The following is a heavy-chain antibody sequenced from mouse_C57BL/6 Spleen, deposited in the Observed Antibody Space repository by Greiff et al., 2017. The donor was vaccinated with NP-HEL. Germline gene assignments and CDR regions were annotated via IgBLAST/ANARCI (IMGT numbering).Heavy chain of an antibody. Sequence: EVQLQQSGAELVRPGASVKLSCTASGFNIKDDYMHWVKQRPEQGLEWIGWIDPENGDTEYASKFQGKATITADTSSNTAYLQLSSLTSEDTAVYYCTTGVITTVVASRYFDVWGTGTTVTVSS. J-gene: IGHJ1*03. CDR1: GFNIKDDY. D-gene: IGHD1-1*01. V-gene: IGHV14-4*01. CDR2: IDPENGDT. CDR3: TTGVITTVVASRYFDV.